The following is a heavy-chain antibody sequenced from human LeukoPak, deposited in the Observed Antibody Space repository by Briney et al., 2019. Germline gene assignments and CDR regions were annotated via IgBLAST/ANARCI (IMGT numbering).Heavy chain of an antibody. CDR1: GYTFTSYG. CDR2: INPSGGST. D-gene: IGHD6-13*01. J-gene: IGHJ5*02. V-gene: IGHV1-46*01. Sequence: ASVKVSCKASGYTFTSYGISWVRQAPGQGLEWMGIINPSGGSTSYAQKFQGRVTMTRDTSTSTVYMELSSLRSEDTAVYYCARDAAVRGAWFDPWGQGTLVTVSS. CDR3: ARDAAVRGAWFDP.